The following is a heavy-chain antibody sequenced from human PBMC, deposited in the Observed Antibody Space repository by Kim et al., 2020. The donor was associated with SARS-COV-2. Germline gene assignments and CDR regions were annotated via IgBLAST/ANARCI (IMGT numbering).Heavy chain of an antibody. CDR3: AKQAMASYYFDY. D-gene: IGHD5-18*01. Sequence: YYADSVKGRFTISRDNSKNTLYLQMNSLRAEDTAVYYCAKQAMASYYFDYWGQGTLVTVSS. J-gene: IGHJ4*02. V-gene: IGHV3-23*01.